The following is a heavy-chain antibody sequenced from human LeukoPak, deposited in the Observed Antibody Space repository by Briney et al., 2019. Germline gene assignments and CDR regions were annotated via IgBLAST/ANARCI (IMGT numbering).Heavy chain of an antibody. D-gene: IGHD3-10*01. CDR1: GFRFSDFW. V-gene: IGHV3-74*01. Sequence: PGGSLRLSCTASGFRFSDFWMHWVRRAPGKGLVWVSRIRGDWHDTTYADSVKGRFTISRDNAQNTLYLQMNSLRVEDTAVYYCASDRVLGSGSLDNWGQGTLVTVSS. CDR3: ASDRVLGSGSLDN. J-gene: IGHJ4*02. CDR2: IRGDWHDT.